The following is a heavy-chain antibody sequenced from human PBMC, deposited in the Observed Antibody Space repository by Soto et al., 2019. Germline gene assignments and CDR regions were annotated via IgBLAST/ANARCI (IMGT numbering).Heavy chain of an antibody. V-gene: IGHV1-3*01. CDR1: GYTFTSYA. J-gene: IGHJ6*02. CDR2: INAGNGNT. D-gene: IGHD3-10*01. Sequence: ASVKVSCKASGYTFTSYAMHWVRQAPGQRLKWMGWINAGNGNTKYSQKFQGRVTITRDTSASTAYMELSSLRSEDTAVYYCAREGLRTIRITMVRGVINLPYYYYGMDVWGQGTTVTVSS. CDR3: AREGLRTIRITMVRGVINLPYYYYGMDV.